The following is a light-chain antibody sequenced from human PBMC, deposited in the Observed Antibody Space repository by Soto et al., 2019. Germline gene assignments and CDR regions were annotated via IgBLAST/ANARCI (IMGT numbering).Light chain of an antibody. V-gene: IGLV2-14*03. CDR1: SSEVGGYNY. J-gene: IGLJ1*01. CDR3: SSYTTSNTRQIV. CDR2: DVS. Sequence: QSVLTQPASVSGSPGQSITISCTGTSSEVGGYNYVSWYQHHPGKAPKPIIYDVSNRPSGVSNRFSGSKSGNTASLTISGLQPEDEADYYCSSYTTSNTRQIVFGTGTKVTVL.